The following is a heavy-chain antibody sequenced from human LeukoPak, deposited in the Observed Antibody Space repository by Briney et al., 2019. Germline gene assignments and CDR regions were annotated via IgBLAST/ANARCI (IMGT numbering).Heavy chain of an antibody. CDR1: GYTFTSYG. D-gene: IGHD6-13*01. J-gene: IGHJ4*02. V-gene: IGHV1-18*01. CDR3: AREGLAAAGTFPGYFDY. Sequence: EASVKVSCKASGYTFTSYGISWVRQAPGQGLEWMGWISAYNGNTNYAQKLQGRVTMTTDTSTSTAYMELRSLRSDDTAVYYCAREGLAAAGTFPGYFDYWGQGTLVTVSS. CDR2: ISAYNGNT.